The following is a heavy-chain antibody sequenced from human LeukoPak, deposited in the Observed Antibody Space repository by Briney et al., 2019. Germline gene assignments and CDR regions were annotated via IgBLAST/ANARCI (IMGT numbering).Heavy chain of an antibody. CDR1: GFTFSSYA. D-gene: IGHD3-22*01. J-gene: IGHJ4*02. CDR3: AKDPTDFDSSGQTYFDY. Sequence: GGSLRLSCAASGFTFSSYAMHWVRQAPGKGLEWVAVISYDGSNKYYADSVKGRFTISRDNSKNTLYLQMNSLRAEDTAVYYCAKDPTDFDSSGQTYFDYWGQGSLVTVSS. CDR2: ISYDGSNK. V-gene: IGHV3-30*04.